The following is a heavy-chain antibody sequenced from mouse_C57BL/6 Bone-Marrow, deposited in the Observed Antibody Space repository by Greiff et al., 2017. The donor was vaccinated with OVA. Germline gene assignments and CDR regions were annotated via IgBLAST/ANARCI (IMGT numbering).Heavy chain of an antibody. CDR1: GYSFTGYY. D-gene: IGHD2-10*02. Sequence: EVQLQQSGPELVKPGASVKISCKASGYSFTGYYMNWVKQSPEKSLEWIGEINPSTGGTTYNQKFKAKATLTVDKSSSTAYMQLKSLTSKDSAVYYCARSRYAYAMDYWGQGTSVTVSS. CDR2: INPSTGGT. J-gene: IGHJ4*01. CDR3: ARSRYAYAMDY. V-gene: IGHV1-42*01.